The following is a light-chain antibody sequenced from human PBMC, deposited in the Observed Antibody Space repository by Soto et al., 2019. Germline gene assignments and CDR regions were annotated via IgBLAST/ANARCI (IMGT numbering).Light chain of an antibody. CDR3: QQYGSSPGT. Sequence: EIVLTQSPGTLSLSPGERATLCFRASQSVSSSYLAWYQQKPGQAPRLLIYGASSRATGIPDRFSGSGSGTDFTLTISRLEPEDFAVYYCQQYGSSPGTFGQGTKVDIK. CDR2: GAS. J-gene: IGKJ1*01. V-gene: IGKV3-20*01. CDR1: QSVSSSY.